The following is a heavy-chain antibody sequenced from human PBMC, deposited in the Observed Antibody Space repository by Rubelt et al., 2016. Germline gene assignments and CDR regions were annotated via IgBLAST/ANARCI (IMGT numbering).Heavy chain of an antibody. CDR3: ARGPRVDYYYYGMDV. D-gene: IGHD2-15*01. V-gene: IGHV3-30*04. CDR2: ISYDGSNK. J-gene: IGHJ6*02. Sequence: VQLVESGGGLVQPGGSLRLSCAASGFTFSSYAMHWVRQAPGKGLEWVAVISYDGSNKYYADSVRGRFTISRDNAKNSVYLQVNSLRAEDTAVYYCARGPRVDYYYYGMDVWGQGTTVTVSS. CDR1: GFTFSSYA.